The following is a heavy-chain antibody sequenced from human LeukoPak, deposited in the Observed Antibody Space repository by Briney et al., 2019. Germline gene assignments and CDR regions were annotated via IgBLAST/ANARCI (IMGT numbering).Heavy chain of an antibody. CDR1: GITLSNYG. CDR2: ISGSGGST. Sequence: GGSLRLSCAVSGITLSNYGMSWVRQAPGKGLEWVAGISGSGGSTNYADSVKGRFTISRDNRKNTLYLQMNSLRVEDTAVYYCARVRTHYDFWSGYRYYYYYMDVWGKGTTVTVSS. D-gene: IGHD3-3*01. J-gene: IGHJ6*03. V-gene: IGHV3-23*01. CDR3: ARVRTHYDFWSGYRYYYYYMDV.